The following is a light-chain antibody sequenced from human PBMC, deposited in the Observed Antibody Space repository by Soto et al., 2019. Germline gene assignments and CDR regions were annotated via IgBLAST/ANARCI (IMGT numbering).Light chain of an antibody. CDR2: DAS. Sequence: EIVVTQSPATLSLSPGERATLSCRASQRVSSYLAWYQQKPGQAPRPLIYDASNRATGIPARFSGSGSGTDFTLTISSLEPEDFAVYYCQQRSNWQGATFGGGTKVEIK. CDR1: QRVSSY. V-gene: IGKV3-11*01. CDR3: QQRSNWQGAT. J-gene: IGKJ4*01.